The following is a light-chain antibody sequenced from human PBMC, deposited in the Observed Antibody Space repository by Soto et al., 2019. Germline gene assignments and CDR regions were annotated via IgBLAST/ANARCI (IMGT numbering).Light chain of an antibody. CDR3: QQYYNWPLT. V-gene: IGKV3D-7*01. Sequence: EIVWTQSPGTLSWSPGESATLSFMASQSVDSSYLAWYHQRPGQAPRLLIYGASTRATGIPARFSGSGSGTDYILTISSLQSEDFAVYYCQQYYNWPLTFGQGTRLEIK. J-gene: IGKJ5*01. CDR1: QSVDSSY. CDR2: GAS.